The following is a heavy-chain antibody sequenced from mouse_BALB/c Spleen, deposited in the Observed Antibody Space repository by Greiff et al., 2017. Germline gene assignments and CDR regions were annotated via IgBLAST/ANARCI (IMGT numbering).Heavy chain of an antibody. D-gene: IGHD1-1*01. J-gene: IGHJ1*01. Sequence: EVQRVESGGGLVQPGGSRKLSCAASGFTFSSFGMHWVRQAPEKGLEWVAYISSGSSTIYYADTVKGRFTISRDNPKNTLYLQMSSLKSEDTAMYYCARQGGSSYWWYFDVWGAGTTVTVSS. V-gene: IGHV5-17*02. CDR3: ARQGGSSYWWYFDV. CDR1: GFTFSSFG. CDR2: ISSGSSTI.